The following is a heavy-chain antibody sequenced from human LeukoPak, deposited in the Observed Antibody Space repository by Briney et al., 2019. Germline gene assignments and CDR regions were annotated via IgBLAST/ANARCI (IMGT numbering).Heavy chain of an antibody. J-gene: IGHJ4*02. CDR1: GFTFSSYS. D-gene: IGHD3-16*01. Sequence: GGSLRLSCEASGFTFSSYSMNWVRRAPGKGLEWLSYISGSSSAIYYADSVRGRFTISRDNAKNSLYLQMNSLRDEDTAVYYCANLGEFNNFWGQGTLVTVPS. CDR2: ISGSSSAI. CDR3: ANLGEFNNF. V-gene: IGHV3-48*02.